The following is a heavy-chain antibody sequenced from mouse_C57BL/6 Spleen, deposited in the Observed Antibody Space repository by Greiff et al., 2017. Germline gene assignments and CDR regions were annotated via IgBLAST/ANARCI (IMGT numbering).Heavy chain of an antibody. D-gene: IGHD1-1*01. CDR1: GYTFTDYE. Sequence: QVQLQQSGAELVRPGASVTLSCKASGYTFTDYEMHWVKQTPVHGLEWIGAIDPETGGTAYNQKFKGKAILTADKSSSTAYMELRRLTSEDSAVYYCTRGDYGRGYFEVWGTGTTVTVSS. J-gene: IGHJ1*03. V-gene: IGHV1-15*01. CDR3: TRGDYGRGYFEV. CDR2: IDPETGGT.